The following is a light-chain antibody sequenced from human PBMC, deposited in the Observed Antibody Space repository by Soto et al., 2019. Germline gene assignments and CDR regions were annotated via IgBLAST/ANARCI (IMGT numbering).Light chain of an antibody. J-gene: IGKJ1*01. CDR3: QQYGSSGT. CDR2: AAS. CDR1: QTITND. V-gene: IGKV1-39*01. Sequence: MQRTQSQSSLSASVGDRVTITCRASQTITNDLNWYQQRPGKVPNLLISAASSLQSGVPSRFSGSRSGPDFTLTISRLEPQDFAVYYCQQYGSSGTFGQGTKVDI.